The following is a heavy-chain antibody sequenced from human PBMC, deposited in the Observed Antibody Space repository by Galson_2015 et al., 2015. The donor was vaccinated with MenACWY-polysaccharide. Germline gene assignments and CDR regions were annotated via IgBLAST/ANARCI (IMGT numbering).Heavy chain of an antibody. J-gene: IGHJ6*02. V-gene: IGHV3-48*01. CDR1: GFTLSDYS. Sequence: SLRLSCAASGFTLSDYSINWVRQAPGKGLEWLSYISSRSDTIYYADSVKGRFTISRDNAKNSLYLQMSSLRAEDTAMYYCARDQYGSGNYYMPYYHYGMDVWGQGTTVTVSS. CDR3: ARDQYGSGNYYMPYYHYGMDV. CDR2: ISSRSDTI. D-gene: IGHD3-10*01.